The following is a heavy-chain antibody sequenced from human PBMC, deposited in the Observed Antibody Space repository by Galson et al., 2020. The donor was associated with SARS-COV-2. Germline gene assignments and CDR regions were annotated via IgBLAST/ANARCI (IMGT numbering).Heavy chain of an antibody. CDR1: GGSIRSSNYY. Sequence: SQNLSLTCTVSGGSIRSSNYYWGWIRQPPGKGLEWIGSVYNSGSIHYSPSLQSRVTISVDTSKNQFSLNLSSVTAADTAMYYCARDATSSGWYNWFDPWGQGTLVTVSS. J-gene: IGHJ5*02. CDR3: ARDATSSGWYNWFDP. V-gene: IGHV4-39*07. D-gene: IGHD6-19*01. CDR2: VYNSGSI.